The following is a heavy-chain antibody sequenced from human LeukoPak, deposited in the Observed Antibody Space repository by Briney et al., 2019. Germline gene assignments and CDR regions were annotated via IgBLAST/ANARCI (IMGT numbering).Heavy chain of an antibody. CDR1: GGSISSSSYY. CDR3: ARGYVEPYYFDY. D-gene: IGHD1-1*01. J-gene: IGHJ4*02. CDR2: IYYSGST. Sequence: PSETLSLTCTVSGGSISSSSYYWGWIRQPPGKGPEWIGYIYYSGSTNYNPSLKSRVTISVDTSKNQFSLKLSSVTAADTAVYYCARGYVEPYYFDYWGQGTLVTVSS. V-gene: IGHV4-61*05.